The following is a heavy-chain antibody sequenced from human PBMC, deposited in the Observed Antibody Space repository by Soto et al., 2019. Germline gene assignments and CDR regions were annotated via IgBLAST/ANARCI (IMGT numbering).Heavy chain of an antibody. CDR1: GDSISNSNYY. CDR2: IYYSGIT. J-gene: IGHJ5*02. V-gene: IGHV4-39*01. Sequence: PSETLSLTCTVSGDSISNSNYYWGWIRQPPGKGLEWIANIYYSGITYCNPSLKSRVAISVDTSKNQFSLKLSSVTAADTAIYYCARSNSGYYKWFDLCGQGTLVTVSS. D-gene: IGHD3-22*01. CDR3: ARSNSGYYKWFDL.